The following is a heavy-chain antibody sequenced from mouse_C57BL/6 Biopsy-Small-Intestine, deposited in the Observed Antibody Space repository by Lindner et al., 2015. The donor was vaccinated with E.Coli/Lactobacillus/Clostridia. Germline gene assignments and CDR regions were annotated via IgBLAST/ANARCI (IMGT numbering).Heavy chain of an antibody. D-gene: IGHD4-1*01. CDR2: ISSGSSTI. Sequence: VQLQESGGGLVKPGGSLKLSCTASGFTFSDYGMHWVRQAPEKGLEWIAYISSGSSTICYADTVKGRFTISRDNAKNTLFLQMTSLRSEDTAMYYCTRRPGTSYFDYWGQGTTLTVSS. CDR1: GFTFSDYG. J-gene: IGHJ2*01. CDR3: TRRPGTSYFDY. V-gene: IGHV5-17*01.